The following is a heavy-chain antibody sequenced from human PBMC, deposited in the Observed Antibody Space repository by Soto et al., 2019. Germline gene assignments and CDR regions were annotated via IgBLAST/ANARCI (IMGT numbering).Heavy chain of an antibody. V-gene: IGHV3-23*01. CDR2: TRGNGEHT. CDR3: AKDSKSVAVSAARVYGMDV. Sequence: EVQVLESGGGLVQPGGSLRLSCAGSGFTFSNFALTWVRQAPGKGLEWVSTTRGNGEHTYYADSVKGRFTVSRDNSKNALFLEMSSLRAEDTAVYYCAKDSKSVAVSAARVYGMDVWGQGTTVTVSS. J-gene: IGHJ6*02. CDR1: GFTFSNFA. D-gene: IGHD2-2*01.